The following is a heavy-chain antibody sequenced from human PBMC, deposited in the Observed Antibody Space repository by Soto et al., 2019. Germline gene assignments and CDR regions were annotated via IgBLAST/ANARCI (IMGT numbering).Heavy chain of an antibody. CDR2: LYGSGGGI. Sequence: PGGSLRLSCAASGFSFSDYAMICVRQAPGKGLEWVSGLYGSGGGIHYADSVKGRFTISRDNYANSVYLQMNSLRVEDTAIYYCAKDAVSRDGVWLPHDWGHGT. V-gene: IGHV3-23*01. CDR1: GFSFSDYA. D-gene: IGHD5-12*01. J-gene: IGHJ4*03. CDR3: AKDAVSRDGVWLPHD.